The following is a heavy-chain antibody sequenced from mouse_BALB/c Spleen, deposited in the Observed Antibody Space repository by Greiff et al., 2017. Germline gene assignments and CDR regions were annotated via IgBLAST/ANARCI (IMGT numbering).Heavy chain of an antibody. Sequence: EVQGVESGGGLVQPGGSRKLSCAASGFTFSSFGMHWVRQAPEKGLEWVAYISSGSSTIYYADTVKGRFTISRDNPKNTLFLQMTSLRSEDTAMYYCARRGYGNYGWFAYWGQGTLVTVSA. CDR2: ISSGSSTI. CDR3: ARRGYGNYGWFAY. CDR1: GFTFSSFG. D-gene: IGHD2-1*01. J-gene: IGHJ3*01. V-gene: IGHV5-17*02.